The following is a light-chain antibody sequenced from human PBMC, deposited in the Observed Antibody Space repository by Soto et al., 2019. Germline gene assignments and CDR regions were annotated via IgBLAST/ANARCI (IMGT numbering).Light chain of an antibody. Sequence: DIQMTQSPSTLSASVGDRVNITCRASQSINTWLAWYQLKRGRAPKLLIYKASTLESGVSSRFSGSGSGTEFTLTISSLQPDDFATYYCQQYQTYSQFGQGTRVEIK. CDR2: KAS. V-gene: IGKV1-5*03. CDR3: QQYQTYSQ. J-gene: IGKJ1*01. CDR1: QSINTW.